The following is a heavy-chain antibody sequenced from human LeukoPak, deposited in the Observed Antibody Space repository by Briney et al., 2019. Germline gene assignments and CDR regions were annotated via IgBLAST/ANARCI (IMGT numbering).Heavy chain of an antibody. CDR2: SYTSGTV. J-gene: IGHJ5*02. CDR1: GGSISSYY. CDR3: ARDSGTTGEVKFDP. D-gene: IGHD3-10*01. V-gene: IGHV4-4*07. Sequence: PSETLSLTCTVSGGSISSYYWSWIRKPAGTALEWIGRSYTSGTVTYNPSLKSRVTMSVDTSKNQFSLKLSSVTAADTAVYYCARDSGTTGEVKFDPWGQGTLVTVSS.